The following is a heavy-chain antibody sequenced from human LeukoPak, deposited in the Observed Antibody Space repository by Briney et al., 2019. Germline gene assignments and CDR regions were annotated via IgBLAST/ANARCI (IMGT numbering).Heavy chain of an antibody. CDR1: AXTFSNYA. CDR2: IYGSGGST. Sequence: GGSLRLSCAASAXTFSNYAMTWVRQAPGKGLEWISVIYGSGGSTYYADSVKGRFTISRDNSKNTLYLQMNSLRAEDTAVYYCAKTPYSNGWYYFDAWGQGTLVTVSS. D-gene: IGHD6-19*01. J-gene: IGHJ4*02. V-gene: IGHV3-23*01. CDR3: AKTPYSNGWYYFDA.